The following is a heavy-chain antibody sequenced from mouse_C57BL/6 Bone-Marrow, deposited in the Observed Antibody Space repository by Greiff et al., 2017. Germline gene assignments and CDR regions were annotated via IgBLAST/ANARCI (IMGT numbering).Heavy chain of an antibody. J-gene: IGHJ2*01. D-gene: IGHD1-1*01. CDR2: ISSGSSTI. V-gene: IGHV5-17*01. Sequence: EVMLVESGGGLVKPGGSLKLSCAASGFTFSDYGMHWVRQAPEKGLEWVAYISSGSSTIYYADTVKGRFTISRDNAKNTLFLQMTRLRSEDTAMYYCARGFYYYGSSLYFDYWGQGTTLTVSS. CDR1: GFTFSDYG. CDR3: ARGFYYYGSSLYFDY.